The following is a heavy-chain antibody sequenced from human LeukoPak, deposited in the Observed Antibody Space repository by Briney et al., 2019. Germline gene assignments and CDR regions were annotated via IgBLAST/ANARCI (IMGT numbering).Heavy chain of an antibody. CDR1: GFTFNSYW. CDR2: INQGGSEK. J-gene: IGHJ4*02. Sequence: GGSLRLSCAASGFTFNSYWMSWVRQAPGKGLEWVANINQGGSEKHYVDSVRGRFTISRDNAKNSLYLQMNSLRDEDTSIYYCTRDFGTTGYDLYDYWGQGTLVTVSS. CDR3: TRDFGTTGYDLYDY. V-gene: IGHV3-7*01. D-gene: IGHD3-9*01.